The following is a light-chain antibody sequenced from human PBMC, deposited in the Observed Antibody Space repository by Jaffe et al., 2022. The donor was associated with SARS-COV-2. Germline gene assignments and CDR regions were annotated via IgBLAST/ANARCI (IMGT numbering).Light chain of an antibody. CDR3: QTWDTGIRV. CDR1: SGHTNYA. J-gene: IGLJ2*01. V-gene: IGLV4-69*01. Sequence: QLVLTQSPSASASLGASVKLTCTLSSGHTNYAIAWHQQQPEKGPRYLMKVNSDGSRTRGDGIPDRFSSSSSGPDRHLTISSLQSDDEADYYCQTWDTGIRVFGGGTKLTVL. CDR2: VNSDGSR.